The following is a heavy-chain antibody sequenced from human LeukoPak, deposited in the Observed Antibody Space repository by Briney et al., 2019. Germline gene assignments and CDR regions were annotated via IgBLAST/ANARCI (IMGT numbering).Heavy chain of an antibody. CDR2: IYHSGST. J-gene: IGHJ4*02. Sequence: SETLSLTCTVSGGSISSSSYYWGWIRQPPGKGLEWIGNIYHSGSTYYNPSLKSRVTISVDTSKNQFSLKLSSVTAADMAVYYCTRHQWWLAPRNFDYWGQGTLVTVSS. CDR3: TRHQWWLAPRNFDY. V-gene: IGHV4-39*01. CDR1: GGSISSSSYY. D-gene: IGHD2-8*01.